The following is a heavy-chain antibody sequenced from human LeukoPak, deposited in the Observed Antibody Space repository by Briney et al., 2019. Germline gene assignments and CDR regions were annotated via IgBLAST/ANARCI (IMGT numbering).Heavy chain of an antibody. V-gene: IGHV3-30-3*01. CDR2: ISYDGSNK. CDR1: GFTFSSYA. CDR3: AREFGDYYDSSGYYPFDY. J-gene: IGHJ4*02. D-gene: IGHD3-22*01. Sequence: PGGSLRLSCAASGFTFSSYAMHWVRQAPGKGLEWEAVISYDGSNKYYADSVKGRFTISRDNSKNTLYLQMNSLRAEDTAVCYCAREFGDYYDSSGYYPFDYWGQGTLVTVSS.